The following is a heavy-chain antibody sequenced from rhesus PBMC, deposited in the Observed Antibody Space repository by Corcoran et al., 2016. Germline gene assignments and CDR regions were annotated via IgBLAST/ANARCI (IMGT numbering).Heavy chain of an antibody. J-gene: IGHJ4*01. CDR2: IFGNTAST. Sequence: QVQLQESGPGLVKPSETLSLTCAVSGGSIRGGYSWGWHRQPPGKGLDWIGNIFGNTASTYYNPSLKSRVTISKDTSKNQFSLNLSSVAAADTAVYYCARGIGAGTPYYFDFWGQGVLVTVSS. CDR1: GGSIRGGYS. D-gene: IGHD1-1*01. CDR3: ARGIGAGTPYYFDF. V-gene: IGHV4S7*01.